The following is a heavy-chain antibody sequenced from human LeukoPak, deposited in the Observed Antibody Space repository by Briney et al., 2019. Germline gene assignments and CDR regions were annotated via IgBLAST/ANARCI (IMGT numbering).Heavy chain of an antibody. D-gene: IGHD3-16*02. CDR3: ARQFIEVVFIADYFDR. J-gene: IGHJ5*02. Sequence: NTSETLSLXCSVSGGSISSGNSYWIWVRQPAGKGLEWIGRIYSSGSTNYNPSLKSRVTISLDTSKNHFSLRLSSVTAADTAVYYCARQFIEVVFIADYFDRWGQGTLVTVSS. CDR1: GGSISSGNSY. V-gene: IGHV4-61*02. CDR2: IYSSGST.